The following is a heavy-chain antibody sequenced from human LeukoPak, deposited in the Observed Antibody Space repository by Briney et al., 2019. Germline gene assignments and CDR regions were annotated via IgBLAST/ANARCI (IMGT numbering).Heavy chain of an antibody. CDR3: AKDLYSSSSYYFDY. D-gene: IGHD6-6*01. Sequence: GGSLRLSCAASGFTFSSYAMHWVRQAPGKGLEWVAVISYDGSNKYYADSVKGRFTISRDNSKNTLYLQMNSLRAEDTAVYYCAKDLYSSSSYYFDYWGQGTLVTVSS. CDR2: ISYDGSNK. CDR1: GFTFSSYA. V-gene: IGHV3-30-3*01. J-gene: IGHJ4*02.